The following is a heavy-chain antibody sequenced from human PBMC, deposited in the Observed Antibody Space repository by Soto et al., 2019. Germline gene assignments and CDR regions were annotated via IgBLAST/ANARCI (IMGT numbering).Heavy chain of an antibody. Sequence: PGGSLRLSCAGSGLTFSNYAMSWVRQAPGKGLEWVAAISTAVNTYYADTVKGRFTIPRDNSKNSLSVQMNSLRAEGTAVYYCAKRVRDGTSSPYYFDYWGQGTLVTVSS. D-gene: IGHD6-6*01. CDR1: GLTFSNYA. J-gene: IGHJ4*02. CDR3: AKRVRDGTSSPYYFDY. V-gene: IGHV3-23*01. CDR2: ISTAVNT.